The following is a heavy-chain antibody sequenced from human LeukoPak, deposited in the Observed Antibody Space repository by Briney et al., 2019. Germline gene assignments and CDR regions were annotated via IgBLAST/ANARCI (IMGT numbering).Heavy chain of an antibody. V-gene: IGHV1-18*04. CDR1: GYTFTGYY. Sequence: ASVKVSCKASGYTFTGYYMHWVRQAPGQGLEWMGWISAYNGNTNYAQKLQGRVTMTTDTATSTAYMELRSLRSDDTAVYYCARVVAAAGYYYYYGMDVWGQGTTVTVSS. CDR3: ARVVAAAGYYYYYGMDV. J-gene: IGHJ6*02. CDR2: ISAYNGNT. D-gene: IGHD6-13*01.